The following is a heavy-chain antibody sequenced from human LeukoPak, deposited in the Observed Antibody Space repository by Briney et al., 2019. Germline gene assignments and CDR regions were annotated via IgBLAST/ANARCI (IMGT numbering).Heavy chain of an antibody. Sequence: SETLSLTCTVSGGSISSYYWSWIRQPAGKGLEWIGRIYTSGKTNYNPSLKSRVTISLDTSKNQFSLKLSSVTAADTAVYYCARRVVVVSANDKSDSFDMWGQGTVVTVSS. D-gene: IGHD2-15*01. CDR3: ARRVVVVSANDKSDSFDM. CDR1: GGSISSYY. J-gene: IGHJ3*02. CDR2: IYTSGKT. V-gene: IGHV4-4*07.